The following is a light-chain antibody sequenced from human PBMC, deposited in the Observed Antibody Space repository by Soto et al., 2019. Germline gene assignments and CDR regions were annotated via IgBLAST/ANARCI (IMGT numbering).Light chain of an antibody. CDR1: QSISTW. CDR3: QQYNTYSLT. V-gene: IGKV1-5*03. CDR2: KAS. Sequence: DIQMTQSRATLSASVGDRVTITCRASQSISTWLAWYQQKPGKAPKLLIYKASSLESGVPSRFSGSGSGIEFTLTISSLQPDDFATYYCQQYNTYSLTFGGGTTVEIK. J-gene: IGKJ4*01.